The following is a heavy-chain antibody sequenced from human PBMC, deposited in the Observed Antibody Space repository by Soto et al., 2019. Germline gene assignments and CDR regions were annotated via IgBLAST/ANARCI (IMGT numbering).Heavy chain of an antibody. V-gene: IGHV1-18*01. CDR3: ARHSSSWSDNWFDP. CDR2: ISAYNGNT. Sequence: GASVKVSCKASGYTFTIYGISWVRQAPGQGLEWMGWISAYNGNTNYAQKLQGRVTMTTDTSTSTAYMELRSLRSDDTAVYYCARHSSSWSDNWFDPWGQGTLVTVSS. CDR1: GYTFTIYG. D-gene: IGHD6-13*01. J-gene: IGHJ5*02.